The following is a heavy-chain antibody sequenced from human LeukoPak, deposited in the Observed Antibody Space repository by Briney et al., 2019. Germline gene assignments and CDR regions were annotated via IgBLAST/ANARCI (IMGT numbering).Heavy chain of an antibody. CDR2: ISSSSSYI. CDR1: GFTYSIYA. V-gene: IGHV3-21*01. D-gene: IGHD6-19*01. Sequence: PGGSLRLSCAVSGFTYSIYAMNWVRQAPGKGLEWVSSISSSSSYIYYADSVKGRFTISRDNAKNSLYLQMNSLRAEDTAVYYCARDTGYSSGWYDYWGQGTLVTVSS. J-gene: IGHJ4*02. CDR3: ARDTGYSSGWYDY.